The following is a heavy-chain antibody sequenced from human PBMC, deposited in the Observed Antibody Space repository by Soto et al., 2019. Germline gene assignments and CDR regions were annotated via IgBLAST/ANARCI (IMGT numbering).Heavy chain of an antibody. CDR2: IYYSGST. D-gene: IGHD3-10*01. V-gene: IGHV4-39*01. J-gene: IGHJ6*02. Sequence: PSETLSLTCTVSGGSFSSYYWGWIRQPPGKGLEWIGSIYYSGSTYYNPSLKSRVTISVDTSKNQFSLKLSSVTAADTAVYYCARARRAGGYYYYGMDVWGQGTTVTVSS. CDR3: ARARRAGGYYYYGMDV. CDR1: GGSFSSYY.